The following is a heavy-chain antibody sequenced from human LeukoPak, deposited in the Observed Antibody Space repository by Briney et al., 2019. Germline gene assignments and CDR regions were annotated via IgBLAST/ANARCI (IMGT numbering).Heavy chain of an antibody. CDR1: GFTFSSYA. D-gene: IGHD6-6*01. CDR3: AKVRETYSGSSWRYFYYGMDL. J-gene: IGHJ6*02. V-gene: IGHV3-23*01. Sequence: PGGSLRLSCAASGFTFSSYAMSWVRQAPGKGLEWVSAISGSGGSTYYADSVKGRFTISRDNSKNTLYLQMNSLRAEDTAVYFCAKVRETYSGSSWRYFYYGMDLWGQGTTVTVSS. CDR2: ISGSGGST.